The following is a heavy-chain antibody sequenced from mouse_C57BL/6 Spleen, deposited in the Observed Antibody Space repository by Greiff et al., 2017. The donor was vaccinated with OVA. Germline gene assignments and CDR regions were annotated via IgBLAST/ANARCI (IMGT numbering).Heavy chain of an antibody. CDR2: IDPETGGT. Sequence: VKLQESGAELVRPGASVTLSCKASGYTFTDYEMHWVKQTPVHGLEWIGAIDPETGGTAYNQKFKGKAILTADKSSSTAYMELRSLTSEDSAVYYCTRSGGYYGYWGQGTTLTVSS. CDR3: TRSGGYYGY. J-gene: IGHJ2*01. CDR1: GYTFTDYE. V-gene: IGHV1-15*01. D-gene: IGHD2-3*01.